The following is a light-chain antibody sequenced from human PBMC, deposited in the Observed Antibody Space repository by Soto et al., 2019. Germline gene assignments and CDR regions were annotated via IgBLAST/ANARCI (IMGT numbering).Light chain of an antibody. CDR1: QSISRN. J-gene: IGKJ1*01. CDR2: AAS. Sequence: EIVMTQSPATLSVSPGERATLSCRASQSISRNLAWYQQKPGQAPRLLIYAASTRATGLPARFSGSGSGTEFTLTSSSLQSEDFEVYSCQQYNNWPLTFGQGTKVEVK. CDR3: QQYNNWPLT. V-gene: IGKV3-15*01.